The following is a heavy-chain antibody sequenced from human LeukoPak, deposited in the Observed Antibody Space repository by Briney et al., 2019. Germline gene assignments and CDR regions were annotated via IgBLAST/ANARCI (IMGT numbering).Heavy chain of an antibody. V-gene: IGHV4-34*01. CDR1: GGSFSGYY. CDR3: ARDRLYVFWFDP. D-gene: IGHD3-16*01. Sequence: PSETLSLTCAVYGGSFSGYYWSWIRQPPGKGLEWIGEINHSGSTSYNPSLKSRVTISVDTSKNQFSLKLSSVTAADTAVYYCARDRLYVFWFDPWGQGTLVTVSS. J-gene: IGHJ5*02. CDR2: INHSGST.